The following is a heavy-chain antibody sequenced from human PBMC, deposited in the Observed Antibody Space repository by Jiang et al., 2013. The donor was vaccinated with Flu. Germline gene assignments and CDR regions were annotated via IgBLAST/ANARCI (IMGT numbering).Heavy chain of an antibody. CDR2: IYYTGGA. CDR1: GGSISHYY. D-gene: IGHD2-15*01. J-gene: IGHJ4*02. Sequence: GLLKPSETLSLTCSVSGGSISHYYWSWIRQPPGKGLEWVGYIYYTGGAVYNPSLKSRVSISVDTSKNQFSLRLNSVTAADTAVYYCARLYCSGGSCCEDYWGQGTLVAVSS. CDR3: ARLYCSGGSCCEDY. V-gene: IGHV4-59*01.